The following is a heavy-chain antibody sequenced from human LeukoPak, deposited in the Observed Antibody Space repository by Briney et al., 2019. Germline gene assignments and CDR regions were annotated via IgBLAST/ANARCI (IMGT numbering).Heavy chain of an antibody. V-gene: IGHV4-38-2*02. CDR2: IYHSGST. J-gene: IGHJ5*02. Sequence: SETLSLTCTVSGYSISSGSYWGWIRQPPGKGLEWIGSIYHSGSTYYNPSLKSRVTISVDRSKNQFSLKLSSVTAADTAVYYCASCPPYSNYWFDPWGQGTLVTVSS. CDR1: GYSISSGSY. CDR3: ASCPPYSNYWFDP. D-gene: IGHD4-11*01.